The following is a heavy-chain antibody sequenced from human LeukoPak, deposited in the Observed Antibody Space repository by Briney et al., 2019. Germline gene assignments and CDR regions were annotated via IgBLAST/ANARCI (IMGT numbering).Heavy chain of an antibody. CDR2: IKQDGSEK. CDR1: GFTFSSYW. CDR3: ASHHSWELQGAFDY. D-gene: IGHD1-26*01. V-gene: IGHV3-7*01. J-gene: IGHJ4*02. Sequence: GGSLRLSCAASGFTFSSYWMSWVRQAPGKGPEWVANIKQDGSEKYYVDSVKGRFTISRDNAKNSLYLQMNSLRAEDTAVYYCASHHSWELQGAFDYWGQGTLVTVSS.